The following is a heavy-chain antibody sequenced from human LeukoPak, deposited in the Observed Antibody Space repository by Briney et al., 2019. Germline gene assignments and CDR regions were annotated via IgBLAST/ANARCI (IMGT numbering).Heavy chain of an antibody. V-gene: IGHV3-48*03. CDR3: ARRTSGVFAI. Sequence: PGGSLRLSCAASGFPFSDHEMNWVRQAPGKGLEWVSYISSSGSDKYYPDSVKGRFTISRDNAKNSLYLQMNSLRAEDTAVYYCARRTSGVFAIWGQGTKVTVSS. CDR2: ISSSGSDK. CDR1: GFPFSDHE. J-gene: IGHJ3*02.